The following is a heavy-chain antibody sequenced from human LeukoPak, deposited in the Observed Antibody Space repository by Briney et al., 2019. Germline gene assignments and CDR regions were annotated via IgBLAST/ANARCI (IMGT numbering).Heavy chain of an antibody. CDR2: IDPSDSYT. D-gene: IGHD1-26*01. CDR3: ARSGGNYYSI. J-gene: IGHJ3*02. Sequence: NRGESLKISCKGSGYSFTSYWISWVSQMPGKGLEWMGRIDPSDSYTNYSPSFQGHVTISADKSISTAYLQWSSLKASDTAMYYCARSGGNYYSIWGQGTMVTVSS. V-gene: IGHV5-10-1*01. CDR1: GYSFTSYW.